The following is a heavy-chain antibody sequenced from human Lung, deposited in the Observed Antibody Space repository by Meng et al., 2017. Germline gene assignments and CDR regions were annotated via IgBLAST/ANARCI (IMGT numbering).Heavy chain of an antibody. J-gene: IGHJ4*02. CDR2: ISYDGSNK. D-gene: IGHD6-13*01. Sequence: QVQLVESGGGAVQPGRSLRLSCAASGFPFSSYGMHWVRQAPGKGLEWVAVISYDGSNKYYADSVKGRFTISRDNSKNTLYLQMNSLRAEDTAVYYCAKDLSKQQQLGELDYWGQGTLVTVSS. CDR3: AKDLSKQQQLGELDY. V-gene: IGHV3-30*18. CDR1: GFPFSSYG.